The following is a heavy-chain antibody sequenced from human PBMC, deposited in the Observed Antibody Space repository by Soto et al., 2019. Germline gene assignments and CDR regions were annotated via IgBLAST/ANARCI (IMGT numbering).Heavy chain of an antibody. D-gene: IGHD6-19*01. CDR1: GGSISSSSYY. CDR3: ARRIAVAGPLGY. J-gene: IGHJ4*02. V-gene: IGHV4-39*01. CDR2: IYYSGST. Sequence: QLQLQESGPGLVKPSETLSLTCTVSGGSISSSSYYWGWIRQPPGKGLEWIGSIYYSGSTFFNPSLKSRLTISVDTSNQFSLKMSSVSAAGTAVYYCARRIAVAGPLGYWGQGILGTVSS.